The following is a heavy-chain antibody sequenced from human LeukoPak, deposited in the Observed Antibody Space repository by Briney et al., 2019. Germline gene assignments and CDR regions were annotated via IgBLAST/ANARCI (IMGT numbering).Heavy chain of an antibody. CDR1: GGSISSSSYY. CDR3: ARDRSSSWYHSWGRPDAFDI. CDR2: IYYSGST. V-gene: IGHV4-39*07. Sequence: SETLSLTCTVSGGSISSSSYYWGWIRQPPGKGLEWIGSIYYSGSTYYNPSLKSRVTISVDTSKNQFSLKLSSVTAADTAVYYCARDRSSSWYHSWGRPDAFDIWGQGTMVTVSS. D-gene: IGHD6-13*01. J-gene: IGHJ3*02.